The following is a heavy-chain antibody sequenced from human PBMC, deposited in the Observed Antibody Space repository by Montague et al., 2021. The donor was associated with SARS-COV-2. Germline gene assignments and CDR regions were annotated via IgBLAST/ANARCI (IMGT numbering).Heavy chain of an antibody. J-gene: IGHJ6*02. CDR2: INTSGST. D-gene: IGHD3-10*01. CDR3: AREAWFGDKTSGSEYYGMDV. CDR1: GGSISSYY. V-gene: IGHV4-4*07. Sequence: SETLSLTCTVSGGSISSYYWSWIRQPAGKGLEWIGRINTSGSTNYNPSLKSRVTMSVDTSKNQFSLKLSSVTAADTAVYYCAREAWFGDKTSGSEYYGMDVWGQGTTVTVSS.